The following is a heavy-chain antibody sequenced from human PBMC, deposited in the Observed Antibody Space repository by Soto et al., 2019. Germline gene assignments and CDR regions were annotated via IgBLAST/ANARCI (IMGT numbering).Heavy chain of an antibody. CDR3: ARDDDYGENGLDY. CDR1: GFSFSSYG. Sequence: QVQLVESGGGVVQPGRSLRLSCAASGFSFSSYGMHWVRQAPGKGLEWVAVILDDGSDKDYTDAVKGRFTISRDNSKNTLYLEMNSLRAEDTAVYYCARDDDYGENGLDYWGQGTLVTVSS. CDR2: ILDDGSDK. J-gene: IGHJ4*02. V-gene: IGHV3-33*01. D-gene: IGHD4-17*01.